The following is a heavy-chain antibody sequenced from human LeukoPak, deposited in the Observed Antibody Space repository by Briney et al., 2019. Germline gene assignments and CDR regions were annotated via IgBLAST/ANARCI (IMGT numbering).Heavy chain of an antibody. Sequence: SGGSLRLSCAASGFTFSSYGMHWVRQAPGKGLEWVAVISYDGSNKYYADSVKGRFTISRDNSENTLYLQMNSLRAEDTAVYYCAGLTYYYDSSGYASQGLDYWGQGTLVTVTS. V-gene: IGHV3-30*03. CDR1: GFTFSSYG. CDR3: AGLTYYYDSSGYASQGLDY. D-gene: IGHD3-22*01. CDR2: ISYDGSNK. J-gene: IGHJ4*02.